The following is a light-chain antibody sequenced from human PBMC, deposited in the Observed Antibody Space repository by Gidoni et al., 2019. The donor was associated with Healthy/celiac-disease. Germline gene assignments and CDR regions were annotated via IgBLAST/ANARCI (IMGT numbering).Light chain of an antibody. Sequence: IRLTQSPSSLSASTGDRVTITCRASQGISRYLAWYQQKPGKAPKLLIYAASTLQSGVPSRFSGSGSGTDFTLTISCLQSEDFATYYCQQYYSYLFTFGPGTKVDIK. J-gene: IGKJ3*01. CDR1: QGISRY. CDR2: AAS. V-gene: IGKV1-8*01. CDR3: QQYYSYLFT.